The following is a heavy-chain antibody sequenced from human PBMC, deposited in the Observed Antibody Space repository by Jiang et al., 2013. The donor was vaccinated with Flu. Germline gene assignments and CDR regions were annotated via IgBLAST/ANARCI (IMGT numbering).Heavy chain of an antibody. J-gene: IGHJ4*02. CDR1: GGSISSYY. CDR2: IYYSGST. D-gene: IGHD3-22*01. V-gene: IGHV4-59*08. CDR3: ARRAYYYDTSGYSYYFDY. Sequence: LLKPSETLSLTCTVSGGSISSYYWSWIRQPPGKGLEWIGYIYYSGSTNYNPSLKSRVTISVDTSKNQFSLKLSSVTAADTAVYYCARRAYYYDTSGYSYYFDYWGQGTLVTVSS.